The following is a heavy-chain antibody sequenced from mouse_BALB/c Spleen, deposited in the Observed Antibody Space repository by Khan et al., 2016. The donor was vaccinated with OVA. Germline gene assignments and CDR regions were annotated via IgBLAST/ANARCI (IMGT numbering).Heavy chain of an antibody. D-gene: IGHD2-14*01. J-gene: IGHJ4*01. CDR2: INTHSGVP. V-gene: IGHV9-4*02. CDR1: GYTFTTAG. Sequence: LQQSGPELKKPGETVRISCKASGYTFTTAGIQWVQKMPGKGLKWIGWINTHSGVPKYAEDFKGRVAFSLEISVNTAYLQITTLKNEDTATSFCARGGAAYYRNDGSAMEYWGQGTSVTVSS. CDR3: ARGGAAYYRNDGSAMEY.